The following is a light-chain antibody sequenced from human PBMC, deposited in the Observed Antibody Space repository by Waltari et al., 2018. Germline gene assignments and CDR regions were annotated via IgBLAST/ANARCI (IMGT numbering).Light chain of an antibody. Sequence: DIVLTQFPGTLSLSAGERATLSCRASPSIGKYLACYQLRPGQAPRLLIYDAYLRAAGIPDRFSGSGSGTDFSLTISRLEPEDFAMYYCQHYVRLPVTFGQGTKVEIK. J-gene: IGKJ1*01. V-gene: IGKV3-20*01. CDR3: QHYVRLPVT. CDR1: PSIGKY. CDR2: DAY.